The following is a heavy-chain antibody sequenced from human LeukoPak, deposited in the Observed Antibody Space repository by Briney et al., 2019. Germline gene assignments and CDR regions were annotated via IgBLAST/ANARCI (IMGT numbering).Heavy chain of an antibody. CDR2: IYYSGST. Sequence: PSETLSLTCTVSGGSISSSSYYWGWIRQPPGKGLEWIGSIYYSGSTYYNPSLKSRVTISVDTSKNQFSLKLSSVTAADTAVYYCAIDSGSYSFDYWGQGTLVTVSS. J-gene: IGHJ4*02. V-gene: IGHV4-39*02. CDR3: AIDSGSYSFDY. D-gene: IGHD1-26*01. CDR1: GGSISSSSYY.